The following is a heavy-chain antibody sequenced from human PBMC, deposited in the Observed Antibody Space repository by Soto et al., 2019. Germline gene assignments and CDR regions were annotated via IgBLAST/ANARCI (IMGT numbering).Heavy chain of an antibody. CDR3: ARVSGSGSYYFDY. V-gene: IGHV3-72*01. D-gene: IGHD1-26*01. CDR1: GFTFSDHY. Sequence: EVQLVESGGGLVQPGGSLRLSCAASGFTFSDHYMDWVRQAPGKGLEWVGRTRNKANSYTTEYAASVKGRFTISRDDSKNSLYLQMNSLKTEDTAVYYCARVSGSGSYYFDYWGQGTLVTVSS. CDR2: TRNKANSYTT. J-gene: IGHJ4*02.